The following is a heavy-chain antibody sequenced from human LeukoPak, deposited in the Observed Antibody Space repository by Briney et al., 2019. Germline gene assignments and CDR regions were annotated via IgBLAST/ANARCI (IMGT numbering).Heavy chain of an antibody. CDR3: ARQIRLAIGVGYFDY. J-gene: IGHJ4*02. CDR2: IIPVFGTP. V-gene: IGHV1-69*05. CDR1: GGTFINYA. D-gene: IGHD2-8*02. Sequence: ASVKVSCKASGGTFINYAISWVRQAPGQGLEWMGGIIPVFGTPNYAQKFQGRVTITTDESTSTAYMELRSLRSEDTAVYYCARQIRLAIGVGYFDYWGQGTLVTVSS.